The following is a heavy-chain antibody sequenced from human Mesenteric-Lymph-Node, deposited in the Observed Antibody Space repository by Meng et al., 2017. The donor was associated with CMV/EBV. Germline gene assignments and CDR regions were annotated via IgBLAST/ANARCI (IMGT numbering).Heavy chain of an antibody. J-gene: IGHJ4*02. CDR3: ARDSAVVPAAIDYFDY. V-gene: IGHV1-18*04. D-gene: IGHD2-2*02. Sequence: YTFTSYSIIWVRQAPGQGLEWMGWISGYNGNTNYAQNLQGRVTMTTDTSTSTAYMELRSLTSDDTAVYYCARDSAVVPAAIDYFDYWGQGTLVTVSS. CDR1: YTFTSYS. CDR2: ISGYNGNT.